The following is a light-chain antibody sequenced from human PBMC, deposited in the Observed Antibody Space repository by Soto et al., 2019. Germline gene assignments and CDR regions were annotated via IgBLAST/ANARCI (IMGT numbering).Light chain of an antibody. CDR2: AAS. V-gene: IGKV1-39*01. J-gene: IGKJ1*01. CDR1: QDISNF. CDR3: QQSYSTPRT. Sequence: DIQMTQSPISLSASIGDRVTVTCRASQDISNFLNWYQQKPGKALKLLIYAASNLQSGVPSRFSGSGYGTDFTLTITNLQPEDFATYYCQQSYSTPRTFGQGTKMEIK.